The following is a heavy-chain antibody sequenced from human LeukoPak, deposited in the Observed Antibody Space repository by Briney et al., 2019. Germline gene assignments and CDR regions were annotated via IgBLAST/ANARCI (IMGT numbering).Heavy chain of an antibody. CDR3: ARGYCSGGSCYLDY. J-gene: IGHJ4*02. CDR1: GFTFSSYA. D-gene: IGHD2-15*01. CDR2: ISDSGGST. V-gene: IGHV3-23*01. Sequence: GGSLRLSCAASGFTFSSYAVSWVRQAPGKGLAWVSAISDSGGSTQYADSVKGRFTISRDNSKNTLYLQMNSLRAEDTAVYYCARGYCSGGSCYLDYWGQGTLVTVSS.